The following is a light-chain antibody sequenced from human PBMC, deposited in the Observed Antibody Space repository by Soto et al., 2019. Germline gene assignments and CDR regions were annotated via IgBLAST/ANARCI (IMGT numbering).Light chain of an antibody. CDR2: EVS. CDR1: SSDVGGYNY. V-gene: IGLV2-14*01. CDR3: SSYTSSSTPYV. Sequence: QSALTQPASVSGSPGQSITISCTGTSSDVGGYNYVSWYQQHLGKAPKLMIYEVSNRPSGVSNRFSGSKSGNTASLTISGLQAEEEADYYCSSYTSSSTPYVFGTGTKLTVL. J-gene: IGLJ1*01.